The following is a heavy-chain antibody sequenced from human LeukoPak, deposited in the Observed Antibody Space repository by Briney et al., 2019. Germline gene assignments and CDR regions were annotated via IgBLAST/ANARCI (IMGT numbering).Heavy chain of an antibody. CDR2: ISAYNGNT. Sequence: GASVKVSCKASGYTFTSYGISWVRQAPGQGLEWMGWISAYNGNTNYAQKLQGRVTMTTDTSTSTAYMELRSLRSDDTAVYYCAREGGQPRTLYDYVWGSYSPTWWFDPWGQGTLVTVSS. CDR3: AREGGQPRTLYDYVWGSYSPTWWFDP. J-gene: IGHJ5*02. CDR1: GYTFTSYG. V-gene: IGHV1-18*01. D-gene: IGHD3-16*01.